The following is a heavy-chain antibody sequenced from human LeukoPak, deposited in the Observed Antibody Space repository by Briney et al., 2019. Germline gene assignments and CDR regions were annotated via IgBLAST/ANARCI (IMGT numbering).Heavy chain of an antibody. CDR1: GYTFTSYD. Sequence: ASVKVSCKASGYTFTSYDIHWVRQATGQGLEWMGRMNPNRGDTDYAQKFQGRVTMTTDTSTSTAYMELTSLRSDDTAVYYCARGQITFGGVVVIPGIAPFDYWGQGTLVTVSS. CDR3: ARGQITFGGVVVIPGIAPFDY. J-gene: IGHJ4*02. D-gene: IGHD3-16*02. CDR2: MNPNRGDT. V-gene: IGHV1-8*01.